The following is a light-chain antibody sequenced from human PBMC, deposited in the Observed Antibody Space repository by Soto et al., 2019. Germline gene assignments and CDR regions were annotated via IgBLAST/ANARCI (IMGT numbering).Light chain of an antibody. CDR2: LGS. CDR3: MQALQTPWT. J-gene: IGKJ1*01. V-gene: IGKV2-28*01. CDR1: QSLLHSNGYTY. Sequence: DIVMTQSPLSLPVTRGEPASISCRSSQSLLHSNGYTYLDWYLQKPGQSPQLLIYLGSNRASGVPDRFSGSGSGTDFTLKISRVEAEDVGVYYCMQALQTPWTFGQGTKVEIK.